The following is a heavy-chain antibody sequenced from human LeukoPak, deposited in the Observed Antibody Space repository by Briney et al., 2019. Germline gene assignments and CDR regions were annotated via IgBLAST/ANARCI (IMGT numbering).Heavy chain of an antibody. V-gene: IGHV4-39*02. D-gene: IGHD3-22*01. CDR2: IYYGGST. CDR3: ARDHDGSGYFVGC. Sequence: SETLSLTCSVAGDSISSRSYYWGWIRQPPGEGLEWIGSIYYGGSTYYNPSLKGRVTISVDTSKNQFSLKLSAVTAADTAVYYCARDHDGSGYFVGCWGQGTLVTVSS. CDR1: GDSISSRSYY. J-gene: IGHJ4*02.